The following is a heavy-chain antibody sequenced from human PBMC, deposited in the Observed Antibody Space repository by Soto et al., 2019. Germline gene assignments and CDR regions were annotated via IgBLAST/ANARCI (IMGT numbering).Heavy chain of an antibody. Sequence: GASVKVSCKASGYTFTSYYMHWVRQAPGQGLEWMGIINPSGGSTSYAQKFQGRVTMTRDTSTSTVYMELSSLRSEDTAVYYCARAGLGLRFLEWLPDYYYYYMDVWGKGTTVTVSS. V-gene: IGHV1-46*03. CDR3: ARAGLGLRFLEWLPDYYYYYMDV. D-gene: IGHD3-3*01. CDR1: GYTFTSYY. CDR2: INPSGGST. J-gene: IGHJ6*03.